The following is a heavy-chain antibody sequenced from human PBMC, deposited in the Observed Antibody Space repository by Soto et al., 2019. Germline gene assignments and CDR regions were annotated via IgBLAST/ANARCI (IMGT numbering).Heavy chain of an antibody. J-gene: IGHJ6*03. CDR3: SRGSSSSEYYYYYYMDV. D-gene: IGHD6-6*01. Sequence: QVQLVQSGAEVKKPGASVKVSCKASGYTFTSYGISWVRQAPGQGLEWMGWISAYNGNTNYAQKLQGRVTMTTDTSTSAAYMELRSLRSDDTAVYYCSRGSSSSEYYYYYYMDVWGKGTTVTVSS. CDR1: GYTFTSYG. CDR2: ISAYNGNT. V-gene: IGHV1-18*01.